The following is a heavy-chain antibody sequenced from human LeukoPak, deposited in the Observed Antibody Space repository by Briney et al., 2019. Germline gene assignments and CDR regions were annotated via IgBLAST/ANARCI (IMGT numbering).Heavy chain of an antibody. V-gene: IGHV1-2*02. CDR3: ARERAVYSSSHRRGFDY. CDR2: INPNSGGT. D-gene: IGHD6-6*01. CDR1: GYTFTGYY. J-gene: IGHJ4*02. Sequence: ASVKVSCKASGYTFTGYYMHWVRQAPGQGLEWMGWINPNSGGTNFAQNFQGRVTMTRDTSISTAYMELSRLRSDDTAVYYCARERAVYSSSHRRGFDYWGQGTLVTVSS.